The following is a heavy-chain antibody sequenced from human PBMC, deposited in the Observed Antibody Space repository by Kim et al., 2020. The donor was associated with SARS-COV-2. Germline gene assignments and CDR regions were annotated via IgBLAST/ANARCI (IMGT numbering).Heavy chain of an antibody. CDR1: GFTFSSYA. Sequence: GGSLRLSCAASGFTFSSYAMHWVRQAPGKGLEWVAVISYDGSNKYYADSVKGRFTISRDNSKNTLYLQMNSLRAEDTAVYYCARALTRSHYIKDWFDPWG. J-gene: IGHJ5*02. CDR3: ARALTRSHYIKDWFDP. CDR2: ISYDGSNK. V-gene: IGHV3-30-3*01. D-gene: IGHD2-15*01.